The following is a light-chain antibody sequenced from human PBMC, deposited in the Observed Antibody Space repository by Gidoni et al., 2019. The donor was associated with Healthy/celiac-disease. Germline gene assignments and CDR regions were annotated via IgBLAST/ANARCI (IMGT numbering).Light chain of an antibody. CDR3: QQSYSTPLT. CDR1: QSLSSY. Sequence: DIPMTQSPSSLSASGGDRVTITCRASQSLSSYLNWYQQKPGKAPKLLIYAASSLQSGVPSRFSGSGSGTDFTLTISSLQPEDFATYYCQQSYSTPLTFGGXTKVEIK. CDR2: AAS. V-gene: IGKV1-39*01. J-gene: IGKJ4*02.